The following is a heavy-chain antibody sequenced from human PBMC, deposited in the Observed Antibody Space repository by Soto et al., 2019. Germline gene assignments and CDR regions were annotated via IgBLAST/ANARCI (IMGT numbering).Heavy chain of an antibody. D-gene: IGHD2-15*01. CDR1: GFASNNYA. CDR2: ISYDGSNK. J-gene: IGHJ6*02. CDR3: ARGKEDIVVVVAATPAYYYGMDV. V-gene: IGHV3-30-3*01. Sequence: VQLLESGGGLVQPGGSLRLSCEASGFASNNYALTWVRQAPGKGLEWVAVISYDGSNKYYADSVKGRFTISRDNSKNTLYLQMNSLRAEDTAVYYCARGKEDIVVVVAATPAYYYGMDVWGQGTTVTVSS.